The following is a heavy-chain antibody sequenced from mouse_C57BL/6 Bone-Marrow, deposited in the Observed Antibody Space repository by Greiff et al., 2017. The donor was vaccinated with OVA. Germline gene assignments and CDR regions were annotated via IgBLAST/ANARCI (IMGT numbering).Heavy chain of an antibody. V-gene: IGHV1-52*01. Sequence: VQLQQPGAELVRPGSSVKLSCKASGYTFTSYWMHWVKQRPLQGLEWIGNIDPSDSETHYNQKFKDKATLTVDKSSSTAYMQLSSLTSEDSAVYYCARNIYYGNYLDYWGQGTTLTVSS. D-gene: IGHD2-1*01. J-gene: IGHJ2*01. CDR3: ARNIYYGNYLDY. CDR1: GYTFTSYW. CDR2: IDPSDSET.